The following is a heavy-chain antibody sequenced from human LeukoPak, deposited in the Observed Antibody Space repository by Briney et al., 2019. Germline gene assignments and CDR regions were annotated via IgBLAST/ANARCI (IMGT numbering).Heavy chain of an antibody. J-gene: IGHJ4*02. D-gene: IGHD3-16*01. CDR3: AYYHVNEEPPTF. V-gene: IGHV3-43*01. CDR2: ISWDGGGT. CDR1: GFTFDDYT. Sequence: GGSLRLSCAASGFTFDDYTMHWVRQAPGKGLEWVSLISWDGGGTYYADSVKGRFTISRDNSKNSLYLQMNSLRTEDTALYYCAYYHVNEEPPTFWGQGTLVTVSS.